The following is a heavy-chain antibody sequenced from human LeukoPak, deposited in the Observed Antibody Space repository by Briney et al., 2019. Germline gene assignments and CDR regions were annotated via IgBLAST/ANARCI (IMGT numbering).Heavy chain of an antibody. V-gene: IGHV5-51*01. Sequence: GESLKISCKGSGYSFTSYWIGWVRQLPGKGLEWMGIIYPGDSYTNYSPSFQGHVTISADKSISTAYLQWSSLKPSDTAMYYCASQRDPTYYYYGMDVWGQGTTVSVSS. CDR1: GYSFTSYW. CDR3: ASQRDPTYYYYGMDV. J-gene: IGHJ6*02. CDR2: IYPGDSYT.